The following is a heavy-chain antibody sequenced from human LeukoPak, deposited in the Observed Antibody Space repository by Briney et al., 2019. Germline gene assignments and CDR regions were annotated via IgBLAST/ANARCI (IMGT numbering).Heavy chain of an antibody. D-gene: IGHD2-2*01. CDR1: GYTFTGYY. Sequence: GASVKVSCKASGYTFTGYYMHWVRQAPGQGLEWMGWINPNSGGTNYAQKFQGRVTMTRDTSISTAYMELSGLRSDDTAVYYCARSHYCSSTSCSPDFDYWGQGTLVTVSS. CDR2: INPNSGGT. V-gene: IGHV1-2*02. J-gene: IGHJ4*02. CDR3: ARSHYCSSTSCSPDFDY.